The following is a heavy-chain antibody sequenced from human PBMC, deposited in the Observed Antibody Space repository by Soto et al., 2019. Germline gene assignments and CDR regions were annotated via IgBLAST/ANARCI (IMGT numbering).Heavy chain of an antibody. Sequence: PSETLSLTCTVSVGSIISYYWSWIRQPPGKGLEWIGYIYYSGSTNYNPSLKSRVTISVDTSKNQFSLKLSSVTAADTAVYYCAREGSGRQRGFDPWGQGTLVTVSS. D-gene: IGHD1-26*01. J-gene: IGHJ5*02. CDR1: VGSIISYY. CDR3: AREGSGRQRGFDP. CDR2: IYYSGST. V-gene: IGHV4-59*01.